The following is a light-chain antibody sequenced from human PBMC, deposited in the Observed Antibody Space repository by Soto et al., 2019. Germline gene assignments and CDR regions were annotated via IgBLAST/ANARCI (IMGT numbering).Light chain of an antibody. V-gene: IGKV3-15*01. Sequence: VVLTQSPATLSLSPGDRATLSCRASQSVSSNLAWYQQKPGQAPRLLIYGASTRATGIPARFSGSGSGTEFTLTISSLQSEDFAVYYCQQYNNWPLTFGGGTKVDIK. J-gene: IGKJ4*01. CDR1: QSVSSN. CDR2: GAS. CDR3: QQYNNWPLT.